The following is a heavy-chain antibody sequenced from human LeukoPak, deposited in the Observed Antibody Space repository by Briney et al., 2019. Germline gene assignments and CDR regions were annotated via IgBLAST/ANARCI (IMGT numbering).Heavy chain of an antibody. V-gene: IGHV1-46*01. CDR2: INPSGGST. Sequence: ASVKVSCKASGYTFTSYYMHWVRQAPGQGLEWMGIINPSGGSTSYAQKFQGRVTMTRDTSISTAYMGLSRLRSDDTAVYYCARVDDRGHYYDSSGPRKLFDYWGQGTLVTVSS. J-gene: IGHJ4*02. CDR1: GYTFTSYY. CDR3: ARVDDRGHYYDSSGPRKLFDY. D-gene: IGHD3-22*01.